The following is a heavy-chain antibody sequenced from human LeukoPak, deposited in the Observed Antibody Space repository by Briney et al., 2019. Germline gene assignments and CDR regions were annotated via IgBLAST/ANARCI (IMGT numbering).Heavy chain of an antibody. D-gene: IGHD3-22*01. CDR3: ARGADYYDSSGYYSAVGDY. CDR1: GGSISSCSYY. V-gene: IGHV4-61*02. J-gene: IGHJ4*02. CDR2: IYTSGST. Sequence: PSETLSLTCTASGGSISSCSYYWSWLRQPAGKGLVWIGRIYTSGSTNYNPSLKSRVTISVDTSKNQFSLKLSSVTAADTAVYYCARGADYYDSSGYYSAVGDYWGQGTLVTASS.